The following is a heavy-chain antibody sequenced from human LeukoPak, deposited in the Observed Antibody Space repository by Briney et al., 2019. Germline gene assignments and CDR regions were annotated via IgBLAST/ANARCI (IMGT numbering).Heavy chain of an antibody. D-gene: IGHD6-13*01. CDR2: MNPNSGNT. CDR3: ARLKRGIGAAGTSLRGWFDP. CDR1: GYTFTSYD. J-gene: IGHJ5*02. Sequence: GASVKVSCKASGYTFTSYDINWVRQATGQGLEWMGWMNPNSGNTGYAQKFQGRVTITRNTSISTAYMELSSLRSEDTAVYYCARLKRGIGAAGTSLRGWFDPWGQGTLVTVSS. V-gene: IGHV1-8*03.